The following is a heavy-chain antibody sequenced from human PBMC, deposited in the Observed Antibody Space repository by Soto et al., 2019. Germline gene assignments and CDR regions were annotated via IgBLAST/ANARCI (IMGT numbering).Heavy chain of an antibody. CDR1: GYSFTTYW. CDR2: IYPGGSDM. J-gene: IGHJ4*02. CDR3: ARLDSGGDAFWSGYDY. V-gene: IGHV5-51*01. Sequence: PGESLKISCKASGYSFTTYWIGWVRQMPGKGLEWMGIIYPGGSDMRYSPSFQGVVTISADKSISTAFLQWNSLRASDTAMYYCARLDSGGDAFWSGYDYWGQGTLVTVSS. D-gene: IGHD3-3*01.